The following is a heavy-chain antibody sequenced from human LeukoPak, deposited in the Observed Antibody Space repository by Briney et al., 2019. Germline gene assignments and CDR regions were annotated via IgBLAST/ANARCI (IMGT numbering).Heavy chain of an antibody. V-gene: IGHV3-30*18. CDR1: GFTFSSYG. CDR3: AKQEEYCSSTSCYEATLDYYYGMDV. D-gene: IGHD2-2*01. Sequence: GGSLRLSCAASGFTFSSYGIHWVRQAPGKGLEWVAVISYDGSNKYYADSVKGRFTISRDNSKNTLYLQMNSLRAEDTAVYYCAKQEEYCSSTSCYEATLDYYYGMDVWGQGTTVTVSS. J-gene: IGHJ6*02. CDR2: ISYDGSNK.